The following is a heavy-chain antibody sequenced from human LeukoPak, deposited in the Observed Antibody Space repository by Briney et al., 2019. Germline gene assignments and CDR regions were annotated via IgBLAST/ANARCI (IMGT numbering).Heavy chain of an antibody. D-gene: IGHD3-10*01. CDR3: ARPFYSSGSYYFDY. CDR2: IYPGDSDT. V-gene: IGHV5-51*01. J-gene: IGHJ4*02. CDR1: GYSFTSYW. Sequence: GESLKISCKGSGYSFTSYWIGWVRQLPGKGLEWMGVIYPGDSDTKYSPSFQGQVTISADKSISTAYLQWSSLKASDTAMYYCARPFYSSGSYYFDYWGQGTLVSVSS.